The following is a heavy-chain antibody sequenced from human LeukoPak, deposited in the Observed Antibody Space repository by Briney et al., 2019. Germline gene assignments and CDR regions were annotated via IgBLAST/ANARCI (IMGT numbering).Heavy chain of an antibody. CDR3: ARDPVTTVPYYYYGLDV. CDR1: GYTFTSYY. Sequence: GASVKVSCKASGYTFTSYYISWVRQAPGQGLEWMGWITTYNGNTNYAQRLQGRVTMTTDTSTSTAYMELRSLRSDDTAVYYCARDPVTTVPYYYYGLDVWGQGTTVTVSS. J-gene: IGHJ6*02. D-gene: IGHD4-11*01. V-gene: IGHV1-18*01. CDR2: ITTYNGNT.